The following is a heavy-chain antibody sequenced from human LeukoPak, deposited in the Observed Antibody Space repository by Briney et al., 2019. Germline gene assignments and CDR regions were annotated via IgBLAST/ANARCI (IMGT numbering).Heavy chain of an antibody. V-gene: IGHV4-30-4*08. D-gene: IGHD4-17*01. CDR2: IYYSGST. J-gene: IGHJ3*02. Sequence: PSETLSLTCTVSGGSISSGDYYWSWIRQPPGKGLEWIGYIYYSGSTYYNPSLKSRVTISVDTSKNQFSLKLSSVTAADTAVYYCARAPTVTNAFDIWGQGTMVTVSS. CDR1: GGSISSGDYY. CDR3: ARAPTVTNAFDI.